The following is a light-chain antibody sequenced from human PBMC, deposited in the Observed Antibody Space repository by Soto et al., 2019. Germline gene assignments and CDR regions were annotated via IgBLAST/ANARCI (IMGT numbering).Light chain of an antibody. CDR3: QQHNNWPWT. J-gene: IGKJ1*01. V-gene: IGKV3-11*01. CDR1: QSVNSC. Sequence: EILLTQSPGTLSSSPGERATLSCRASQSVNSCLAWYQQKPGQAPRLLIYGASSRVTGFPARFSGSGSGTDFTLTISDVESEDFAVYYCQQHNNWPWTFGQGTKVDIK. CDR2: GAS.